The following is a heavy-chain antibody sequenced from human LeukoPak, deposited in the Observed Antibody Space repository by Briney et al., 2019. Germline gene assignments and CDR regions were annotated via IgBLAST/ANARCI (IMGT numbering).Heavy chain of an antibody. V-gene: IGHV3-9*01. D-gene: IGHD4-17*01. CDR2: ISWNSGSI. CDR1: GFTFDDYA. Sequence: PGGSLRLSCAASGFTFDDYAMHWVRQAPGKGLEWVSGISWNSGSIGYADSVKGRFTISRDNAKNSLYLQMNSLRAEDTALYYCATMTTVTTSWYFDLWGRGTLVTVSS. CDR3: ATMTTVTTSWYFDL. J-gene: IGHJ2*01.